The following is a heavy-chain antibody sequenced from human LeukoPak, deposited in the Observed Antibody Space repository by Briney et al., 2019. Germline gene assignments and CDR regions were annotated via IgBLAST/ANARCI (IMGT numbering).Heavy chain of an antibody. CDR1: GFTFGDYA. CDR2: IRSKAYGGTT. V-gene: IGHV3-49*04. Sequence: PGRSLRLSCTASGFTFGDYAMSWVRQAPGKGLEWVGFIRSKAYGGTTEYAASVKGRFTIPRDDSKSIAYLQMNSLKTEDTAVYYCTGSIAVAGTVYYYYGMDVWGQGTTVTVSS. CDR3: TGSIAVAGTVYYYYGMDV. J-gene: IGHJ6*02. D-gene: IGHD6-19*01.